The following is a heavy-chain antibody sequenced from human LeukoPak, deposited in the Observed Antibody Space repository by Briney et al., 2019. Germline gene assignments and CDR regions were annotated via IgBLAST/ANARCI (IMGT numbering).Heavy chain of an antibody. V-gene: IGHV3-48*01. Sequence: PGGSLRLSCAVSGFTFSNYSMNWVRQAPGKGLEWLSYISSSSSTIYYADSLKGRFTISRDNARNSLYLQMNSLRAEDTAVYYCARDLVVVVPAAIKWDYYYMDVWGKGTTVTVSS. J-gene: IGHJ6*03. CDR1: GFTFSNYS. CDR2: ISSSSSTI. D-gene: IGHD2-2*02. CDR3: ARDLVVVVPAAIKWDYYYMDV.